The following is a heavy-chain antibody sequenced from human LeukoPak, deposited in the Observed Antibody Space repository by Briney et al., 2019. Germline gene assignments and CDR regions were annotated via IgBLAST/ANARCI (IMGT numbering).Heavy chain of an antibody. CDR2: INHSGST. CDR1: GGSFSGYY. Sequence: SETLSLTCAVYGGSFSGYYWSWIRQPPGKGLEWIGEINHSGSTNYNPSLKSRVTISVDTSKNQFSLKLSSVTAADTAVYYCAREGRARITIFGVVSDDAFDIWGQGTMVTVSS. V-gene: IGHV4-34*01. J-gene: IGHJ3*02. D-gene: IGHD3-3*01. CDR3: AREGRARITIFGVVSDDAFDI.